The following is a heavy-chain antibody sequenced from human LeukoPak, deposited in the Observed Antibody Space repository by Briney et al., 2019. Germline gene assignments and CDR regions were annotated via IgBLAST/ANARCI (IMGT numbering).Heavy chain of an antibody. V-gene: IGHV4-34*01. Sequence: PSETLSLTCAVYGGSFSGYYWSWIRQPPGKGLEWIGEINHSGSTNYNPSLKSRVTISVDTSKNQFSLKLSSATAADTAVYYCARERDSSGFLDYWGQGTLVTVSS. CDR1: GGSFSGYY. D-gene: IGHD3-22*01. J-gene: IGHJ4*02. CDR3: ARERDSSGFLDY. CDR2: INHSGST.